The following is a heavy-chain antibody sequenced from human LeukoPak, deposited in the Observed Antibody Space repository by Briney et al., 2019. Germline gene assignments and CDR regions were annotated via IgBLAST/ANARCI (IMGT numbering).Heavy chain of an antibody. CDR3: ARDVDFDFWSNYYQDY. J-gene: IGHJ4*02. V-gene: IGHV3-48*01. D-gene: IGHD3-3*01. CDR1: GFTFSSYS. CDR2: ISSSRSII. Sequence: SGGSLRLSCAASGFTFSSYSMNWVRQAPGKGLEWVSYISSSRSIIYYADSVKGRFTISRDNAKNSLYLQMNGLRAEDTAVYYCARDVDFDFWSNYYQDYWGQGTLVTVSS.